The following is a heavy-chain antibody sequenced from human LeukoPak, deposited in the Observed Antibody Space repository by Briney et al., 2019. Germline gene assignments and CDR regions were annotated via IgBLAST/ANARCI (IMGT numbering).Heavy chain of an antibody. J-gene: IGHJ3*02. V-gene: IGHV4-30-4*01. Sequence: SSQTLSLTCTVSGGSISSGDYSWSWIRQPPGKGLEWIGYIYYSGSTYYNPSLKSRVTISVDTSKNQFSLKLSSVTAADTAVYYCASYYDSSGIYAFDIWGQGTMVTVSS. D-gene: IGHD3-22*01. CDR2: IYYSGST. CDR3: ASYYDSSGIYAFDI. CDR1: GGSISSGDYS.